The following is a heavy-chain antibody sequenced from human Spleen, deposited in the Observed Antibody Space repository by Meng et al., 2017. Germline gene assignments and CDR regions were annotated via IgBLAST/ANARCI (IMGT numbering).Heavy chain of an antibody. J-gene: IGHJ4*02. CDR2: IFSNDEK. D-gene: IGHD6-13*01. Sequence: SGPTLVKPTETLTLTCTVSGFSLTNAEMGVSCIRQPPGKALEWLAHIFSNDEKSYSTSLKSRITISKDTSKNQVVLTMTNMDPVDTATYYCAHRSGNSRSWLEDYFDYWGQGTLVTVSS. CDR3: AHRSGNSRSWLEDYFDY. CDR1: GFSLTNAEMG. V-gene: IGHV2-26*01.